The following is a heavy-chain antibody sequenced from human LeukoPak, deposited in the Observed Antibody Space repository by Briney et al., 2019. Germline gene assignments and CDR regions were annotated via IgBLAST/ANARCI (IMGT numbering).Heavy chain of an antibody. CDR3: ARVGVVGSGSLGAFDI. V-gene: IGHV1-3*01. J-gene: IGHJ3*02. CDR1: GYIFTNYA. Sequence: GASVKVSCKASGYIFTNYAVHWVRQAPGHRPEWMGWINVANGNTKYSQKFQGRVTITRDTSASTAYMELSSLRSEDAAVYYCARVGVVGSGSLGAFDIWGQGTMVTVSS. CDR2: INVANGNT. D-gene: IGHD3-10*01.